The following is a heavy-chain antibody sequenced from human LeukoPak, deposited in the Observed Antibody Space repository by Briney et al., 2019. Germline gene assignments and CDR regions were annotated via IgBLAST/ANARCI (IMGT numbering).Heavy chain of an antibody. V-gene: IGHV5-51*01. Sequence: GQSLKISCKGPGYSFTTNWIGWVRQMPGKGLGWMGIIYPGDSDIRYSPSFQGQVTISADKSISTAYLQWSSLKASDTAMYYCARRREYSYDSSGYNNWFDPWGQGTLVTVSS. CDR3: ARRREYSYDSSGYNNWFDP. D-gene: IGHD3-22*01. CDR2: IYPGDSDI. J-gene: IGHJ5*02. CDR1: GYSFTTNW.